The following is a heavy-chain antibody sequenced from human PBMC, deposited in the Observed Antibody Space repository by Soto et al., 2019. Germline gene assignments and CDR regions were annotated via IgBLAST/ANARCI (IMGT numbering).Heavy chain of an antibody. Sequence: GGSLRLSCAASGFKFSDFYMGWIRQAPGKGLEWLAYISSSSGYIDYADSVKGRFTISRDNAKKSMSLQMSSLRVEDTAVYYCARRKERSGPHYFDYWGQGSQVTVSS. J-gene: IGHJ4*02. CDR3: ARRKERSGPHYFDY. D-gene: IGHD6-25*01. CDR1: GFKFSDFY. V-gene: IGHV3-11*06. CDR2: ISSSSGYI.